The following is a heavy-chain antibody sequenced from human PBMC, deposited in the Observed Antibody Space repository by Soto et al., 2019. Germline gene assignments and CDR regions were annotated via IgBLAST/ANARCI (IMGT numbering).Heavy chain of an antibody. V-gene: IGHV3-74*01. D-gene: IGHD1-26*01. CDR2: INGDGSGT. CDR1: GFTFRNYW. Sequence: GGSLRLSCAASGFTFRNYWMHWVRQPPGKGLVWVSGINGDGSGTNYADSVKGRFTISRDNAKSTLYLQMNSLRVEDTALYYCASGWSPGAMDFWGQGTTVTVSS. CDR3: ASGWSPGAMDF. J-gene: IGHJ6*02.